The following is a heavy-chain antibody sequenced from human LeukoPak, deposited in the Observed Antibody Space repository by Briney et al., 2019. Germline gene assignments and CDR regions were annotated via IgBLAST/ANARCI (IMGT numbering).Heavy chain of an antibody. CDR1: GFTFSSYA. D-gene: IGHD6-19*01. CDR3: AKGAVAGTLYFDY. J-gene: IGHJ4*02. Sequence: PGGSLRLSCAASGFTFSSYAMNWVRQAPGKGLQWVSTISGSGGGTYYADSVKGRFTISRDNSKNTLYLQMNSLRAEDTAVYYCAKGAVAGTLYFDYWGQETLVTVSS. CDR2: ISGSGGGT. V-gene: IGHV3-23*01.